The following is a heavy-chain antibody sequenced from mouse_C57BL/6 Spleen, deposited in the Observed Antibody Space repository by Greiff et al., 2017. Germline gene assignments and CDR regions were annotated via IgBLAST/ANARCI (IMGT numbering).Heavy chain of an antibody. CDR3: AREEDGNRFDY. CDR1: GYTFTSYD. V-gene: IGHV1-85*01. Sequence: VKLVESGPELVKPGASVKLSCKASGYTFTSYDINWVKQRPGQGLEWIGWIYPRDGSTKYNEKFKGKATLTVDTSSSTAYMELHSLTSEDSAVYFCAREEDGNRFDYWGQGTTLTVSS. D-gene: IGHD2-1*01. J-gene: IGHJ2*01. CDR2: IYPRDGST.